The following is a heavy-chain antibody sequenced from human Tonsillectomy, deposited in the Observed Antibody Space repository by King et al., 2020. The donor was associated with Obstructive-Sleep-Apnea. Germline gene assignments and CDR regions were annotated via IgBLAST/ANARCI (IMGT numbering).Heavy chain of an antibody. CDR2: TYYTSKWNN. V-gene: IGHV6-1*01. CDR1: GDSVSRNSAA. Sequence: VQLQQSGPGLVEPSQTLSITCVISGDSVSRNSAAWNWIRQSPSRGLEWLGRTYYTSKWNNDYAISVKSRITINPDTSKNQFSLHLNSVTPEDTAVYCCAKGDYYGSGSLYIMDHWGLGTLVTVSS. J-gene: IGHJ4*02. D-gene: IGHD3-10*01. CDR3: AKGDYYGSGSLYIMDH.